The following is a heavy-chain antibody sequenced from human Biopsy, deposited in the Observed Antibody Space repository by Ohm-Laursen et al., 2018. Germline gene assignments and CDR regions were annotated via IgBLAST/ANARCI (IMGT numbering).Heavy chain of an antibody. V-gene: IGHV1-2*02. CDR3: AKPSGGVSTIGFDP. Sequence: ASVKVSCKASGYTFNAYYIHWMRQAPGQGLEWMGWINPATGETRYAQRFQGRVTMTRDTSVTTAHMQLSSLTSDDTALYYCAKPSGGVSTIGFDPWGQGTQASVSS. D-gene: IGHD3-16*01. CDR1: GYTFNAYY. CDR2: INPATGET. J-gene: IGHJ5*02.